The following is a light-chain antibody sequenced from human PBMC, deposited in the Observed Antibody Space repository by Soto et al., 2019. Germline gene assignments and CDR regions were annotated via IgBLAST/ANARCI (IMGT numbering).Light chain of an antibody. V-gene: IGLV1-40*01. CDR1: SSNIGAGYD. CDR2: GNS. Sequence: QSVLTQPPSVSGAPGQRVTISCTGSSSNIGAGYDVHWYQQLPGTAPKVLIYGNSNRPSGVPDRFSGSQSGTSASLAITGLQAEDEADYYCQSYDSSLSGSVFGGGTEVTVL. J-gene: IGLJ3*02. CDR3: QSYDSSLSGSV.